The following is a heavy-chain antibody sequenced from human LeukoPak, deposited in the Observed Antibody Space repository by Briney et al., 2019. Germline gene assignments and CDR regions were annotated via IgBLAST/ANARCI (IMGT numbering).Heavy chain of an antibody. D-gene: IGHD6-19*01. Sequence: KFQGRVTITRDTSASTAYMELSSLRSEDTAVYYCARGKTTYCSGWRTFDYWGQGTLVTVSS. CDR3: ARGKTTYCSGWRTFDY. J-gene: IGHJ4*02. V-gene: IGHV1-3*01.